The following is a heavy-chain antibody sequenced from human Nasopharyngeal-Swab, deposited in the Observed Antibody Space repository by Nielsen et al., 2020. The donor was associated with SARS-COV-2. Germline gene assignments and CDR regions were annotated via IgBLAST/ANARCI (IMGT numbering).Heavy chain of an antibody. V-gene: IGHV3-7*01. CDR1: GFTFSDYW. CDR3: TKFSSVQGGNY. CDR2: IKPDGSQK. D-gene: IGHD2/OR15-2a*01. J-gene: IGHJ4*02. Sequence: GESLKISCITSGFTFSDYWMSWVRQAPGKGLEWVALIKPDGSQKNYADSVKGRFTISRDNAENSLYLQMSSLGVEDTATYFCTKFSSVQGGNYWGQGTLVTVSS.